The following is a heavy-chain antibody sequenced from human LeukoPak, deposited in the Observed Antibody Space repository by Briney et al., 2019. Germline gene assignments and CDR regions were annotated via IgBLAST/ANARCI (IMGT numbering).Heavy chain of an antibody. CDR1: GYTLTGYY. J-gene: IGHJ4*02. CDR3: ARDRYSSGWYDY. Sequence: GASVKVSCKASGYTLTGYYMHWVRQAPGQGLEWMGWINPNSGGTNYAQKFQGRVTMTRDTSISTAYMELSRLRSDDTAVYYCARDRYSSGWYDYWGQGTLVTVSS. D-gene: IGHD6-19*01. CDR2: INPNSGGT. V-gene: IGHV1-2*02.